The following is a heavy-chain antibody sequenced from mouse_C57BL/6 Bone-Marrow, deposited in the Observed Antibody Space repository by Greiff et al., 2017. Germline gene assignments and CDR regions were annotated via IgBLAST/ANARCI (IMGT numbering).Heavy chain of an antibody. J-gene: IGHJ2*01. V-gene: IGHV1-54*01. Sequence: VMLVESGAELVRPGTSVKVSCKASGYAFTNYLIEWVKQRPGQGLEWIGVINPGSGGTNYNEKFKGKATLTADKSSSTAYMQLSSLTSEDSAVYFCARSRLRYDYWGKGTTLTVSS. CDR2: INPGSGGT. CDR3: ARSRLRYDY. D-gene: IGHD1-1*01. CDR1: GYAFTNYL.